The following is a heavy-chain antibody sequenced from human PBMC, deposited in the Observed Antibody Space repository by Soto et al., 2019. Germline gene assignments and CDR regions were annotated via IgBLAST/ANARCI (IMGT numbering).Heavy chain of an antibody. CDR1: GFTFSNAL. V-gene: IGHV3-15*07. J-gene: IGHJ6*02. CDR2: IKSKTDGGTT. Sequence: GGSLRLSCAASGFTFSNALMNWVRQAPGKGLEWVGRIKSKTDGGTTDYAAPVKGRFTISRDDSKNTLYLQMNSLKTEDTAVYYCTVGHYYYYGMDVWGQGTTVTVSS. CDR3: TVGHYYYYGMDV.